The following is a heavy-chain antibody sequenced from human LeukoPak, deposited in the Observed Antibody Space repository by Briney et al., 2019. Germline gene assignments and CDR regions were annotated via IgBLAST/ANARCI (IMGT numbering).Heavy chain of an antibody. CDR1: GFTFSSYW. D-gene: IGHD1-26*01. V-gene: IGHV3-7*01. CDR3: ARNARSYRVDYFDY. Sequence: GGSLRLSCAASGFTFSSYWLSWLRQAPGKGREGVANIKQGGSEKYYVDSVKGRFTIPRDNAKNSLYLQMNSLRAEDTAVYYCARNARSYRVDYFDYWGQGTLVTVSS. CDR2: IKQGGSEK. J-gene: IGHJ4*02.